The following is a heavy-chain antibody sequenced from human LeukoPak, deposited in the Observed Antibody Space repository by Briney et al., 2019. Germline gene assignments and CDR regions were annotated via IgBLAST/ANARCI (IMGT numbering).Heavy chain of an antibody. Sequence: GESLRISCKGSGYSFTSYWIGWVRQMPGKGLEWMGIIYPGDSDTRYSPSFQGQVAISADKSISTAYLQWSSLKASDTAMYYCARPGILGYCSGGSCSDALDIWGQGTMVTVSS. CDR1: GYSFTSYW. CDR3: ARPGILGYCSGGSCSDALDI. V-gene: IGHV5-51*01. J-gene: IGHJ3*02. D-gene: IGHD2-15*01. CDR2: IYPGDSDT.